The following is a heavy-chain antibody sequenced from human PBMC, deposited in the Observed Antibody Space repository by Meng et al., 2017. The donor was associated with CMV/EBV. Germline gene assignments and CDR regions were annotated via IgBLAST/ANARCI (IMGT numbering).Heavy chain of an antibody. CDR2: INHSVST. CDR1: GASFSGYS. Sequence: ETLSPTGAVYGASFSGYSWSWIRQPPGKGLEWIGEINHSVSTNYNPSLKSRVTISVDTSKNQFSLKLSSVNAADTAVYYCARGIAAAGETHGHWGQGTLVTVSS. D-gene: IGHD6-13*01. V-gene: IGHV4-34*01. CDR3: ARGIAAAGETHGH. J-gene: IGHJ4*02.